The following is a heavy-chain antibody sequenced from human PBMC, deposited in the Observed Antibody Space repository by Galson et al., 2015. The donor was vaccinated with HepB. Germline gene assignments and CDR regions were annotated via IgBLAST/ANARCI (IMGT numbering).Heavy chain of an antibody. V-gene: IGHV1-18*04. CDR1: GYTFTNYP. CDR3: SRGTTVTTNWYFDL. CDR2: ISTYNHYA. D-gene: IGHD4-17*01. Sequence: SVKVSCKASGYTFTNYPINWVRQAPGQGLEWVGWISTYNHYAQYAQKFQGRVTMTTDTSTYTAYLELRSLKSDDTAVYYCSRGTTVTTNWYFDLWGRGTLVTVSS. J-gene: IGHJ2*01.